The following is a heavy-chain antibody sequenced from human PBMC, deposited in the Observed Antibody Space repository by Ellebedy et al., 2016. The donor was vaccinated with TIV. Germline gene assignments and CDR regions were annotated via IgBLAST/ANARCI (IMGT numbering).Heavy chain of an antibody. D-gene: IGHD1-20*01. Sequence: SETLSLTXAVSGASISSTNYWSWVRQTPGKALEWIGYRYHSGSINYNPSLKSRVTISLDTSRNQFSLELTSVTAADTAVYYCARVRVHYEDSITYFFDYWGQGALVTVSS. CDR3: ARVRVHYEDSITYFFDY. V-gene: IGHV4-4*02. CDR2: RYHSGSI. J-gene: IGHJ4*02. CDR1: GASISSTNY.